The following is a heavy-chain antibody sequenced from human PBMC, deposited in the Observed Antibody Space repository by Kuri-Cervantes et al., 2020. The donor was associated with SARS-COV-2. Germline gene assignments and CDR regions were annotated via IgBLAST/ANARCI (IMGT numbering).Heavy chain of an antibody. J-gene: IGHJ5*02. CDR1: GGSFSGYY. Sequence: GSLRLSCAVYGGSFSGYYWSWIRQPPGKGLEWIGEINHSGSTNYNPSLKSRVTISVNTSKSQFSLKLSSVTAADTAVYYCARDGPSVGATANNWFDPWGQGTLVTVSS. CDR3: ARDGPSVGATANNWFDP. CDR2: INHSGST. V-gene: IGHV4-34*01. D-gene: IGHD1-26*01.